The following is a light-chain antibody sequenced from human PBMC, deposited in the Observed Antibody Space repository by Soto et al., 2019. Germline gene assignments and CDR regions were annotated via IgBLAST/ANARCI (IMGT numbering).Light chain of an antibody. Sequence: ASQSVSNYLNWYRQLPGKAPTLLIYSTSTLQSGVPSRFSGSGSGPDFTFTSSVLQPDDPATYFFKHTYRRLQKLGEGTKVDIK. CDR1: QSVSNY. CDR2: STS. J-gene: IGKJ1*01. V-gene: IGKV1-39*01. CDR3: KHTYRRLQK.